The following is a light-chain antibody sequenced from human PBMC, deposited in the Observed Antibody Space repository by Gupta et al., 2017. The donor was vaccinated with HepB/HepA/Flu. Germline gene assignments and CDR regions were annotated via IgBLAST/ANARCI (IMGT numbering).Light chain of an antibody. V-gene: IGKV3-15*01. CDR2: GAS. CDR3: QQDNTWRT. Sequence: EIVMTQSPATLSVSPGERATLSCRASQSVSSNLAWYQQKPGQAPRLLIYGASTRATGIPARFSGSGSGXEFTLTXSSRQYEDFAVYYWQQDNTWRTFGXGTKVEIK. J-gene: IGKJ1*01. CDR1: QSVSSN.